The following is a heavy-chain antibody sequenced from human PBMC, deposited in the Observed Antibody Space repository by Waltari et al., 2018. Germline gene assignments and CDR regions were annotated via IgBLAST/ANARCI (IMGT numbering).Heavy chain of an antibody. CDR3: ARGRVTVAGHFDS. D-gene: IGHD6-19*01. J-gene: IGHJ4*02. V-gene: IGHV4-59*01. Sequence: QVQLQESGPGLVKPSETLSLTCTVSGGSISTYYWSWIRQPPGKGLEWLGFVYFSGSTNDNPSLKSRVSMSVDTAKNQFSLKLTSVTAADTAVYYCARGRVTVAGHFDSWGQGTRVTVSS. CDR1: GGSISTYY. CDR2: VYFSGST.